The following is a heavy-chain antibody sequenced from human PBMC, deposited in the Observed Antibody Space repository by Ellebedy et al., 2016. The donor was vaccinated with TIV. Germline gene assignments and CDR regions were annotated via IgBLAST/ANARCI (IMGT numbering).Heavy chain of an antibody. CDR2: IYSGYST. CDR1: GFTVSSNY. V-gene: IGHV3-53*01. D-gene: IGHD5-24*01. Sequence: GESLKISCAASGFTVSSNYMSWVRQAPGKGLEWVSVIYSGYSTYYADSVKGRFTISRDNSKNTLYLQMNSLRAEDTAVYYCAREGMQGDGSWGGWFDPWGQGTLVTVSS. CDR3: AREGMQGDGSWGGWFDP. J-gene: IGHJ5*02.